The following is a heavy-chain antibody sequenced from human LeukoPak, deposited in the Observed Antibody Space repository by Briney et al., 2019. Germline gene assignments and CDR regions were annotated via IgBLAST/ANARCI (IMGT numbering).Heavy chain of an antibody. J-gene: IGHJ4*02. CDR1: GVSISSSNYY. CDR3: AREGSYPPYYFAY. Sequence: SETLSLTCTVSGVSISSSNYYWGWIRQPPGKGLEWIGYIYYSGSTNYNPSLKSRVTISVDTSKNQFSLKLSSVTAADTAVYYCAREGSYPPYYFAYWGQGTLVTVSS. V-gene: IGHV4-61*01. D-gene: IGHD1-26*01. CDR2: IYYSGST.